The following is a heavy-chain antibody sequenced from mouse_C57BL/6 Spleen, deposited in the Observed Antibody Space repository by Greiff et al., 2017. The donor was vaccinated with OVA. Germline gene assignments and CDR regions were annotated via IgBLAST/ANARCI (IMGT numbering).Heavy chain of an antibody. CDR3: ARKWYFDV. V-gene: IGHV2-2*01. CDR2: ISSGGST. CDR1: GFSLTSYG. Sequence: QVQLQQSGPGLVQPSQSLSITCTVSGFSLTSYGVHWVRQSPGKGLEWLGVISSGGSTDYNAAFISRLSISKDNSKSQVFFKMNSLQADDTAIYYCARKWYFDVWGTGTTVTVSS. J-gene: IGHJ1*03.